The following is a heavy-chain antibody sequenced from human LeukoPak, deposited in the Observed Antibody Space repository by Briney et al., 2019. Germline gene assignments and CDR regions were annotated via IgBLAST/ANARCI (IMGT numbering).Heavy chain of an antibody. CDR3: ARKSRYSSSPFDY. CDR2: INHSGST. D-gene: IGHD6-6*01. CDR1: GGSFSGYY. Sequence: SETLSLTCAVYGGSFSGYYWSWIRQPPGKGLEWIGEINHSGSTNYNPSLKSRVTISVDTSKNQFSLKLSSVTAADTAVYYCARKSRYSSSPFDYWGRGTLVTVSS. J-gene: IGHJ4*02. V-gene: IGHV4-34*01.